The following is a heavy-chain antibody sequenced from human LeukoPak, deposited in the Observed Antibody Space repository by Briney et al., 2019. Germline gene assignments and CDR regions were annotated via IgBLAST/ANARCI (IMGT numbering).Heavy chain of an antibody. CDR1: GFTFSSYA. CDR3: ARDSRVPAAIYYYYGMDV. V-gene: IGHV3-30*04. Sequence: GGSLRLSCAAFGFTFSSYAMHWVRQAPGKGLEWVAVISYDGSNKYYADSVKGRFTISRDNSKNTLYLQMNSLRAEDTAVYYCARDSRVPAAIYYYYGMDVWGQGTTVTVSS. CDR2: ISYDGSNK. J-gene: IGHJ6*02. D-gene: IGHD2-2*01.